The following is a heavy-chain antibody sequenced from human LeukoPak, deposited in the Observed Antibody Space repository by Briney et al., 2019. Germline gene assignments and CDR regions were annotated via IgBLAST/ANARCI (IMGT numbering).Heavy chain of an antibody. CDR3: ARQRDRCYFDY. CDR1: GFTVNSNY. J-gene: IGHJ4*02. Sequence: PGGSLRLSCAASGFTVNSNYMSWVRQAPGKGLEWVSVFYSGGSTYYAASVKGRFTISRGNSKNTLYLQMNSLRAEDTAVYYCARQRDRCYFDYWGQGTLVTVSP. CDR2: FYSGGST. V-gene: IGHV3-66*02. D-gene: IGHD1-14*01.